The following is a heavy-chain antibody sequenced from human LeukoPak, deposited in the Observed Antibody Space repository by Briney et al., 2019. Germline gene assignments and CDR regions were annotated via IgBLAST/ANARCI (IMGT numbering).Heavy chain of an antibody. CDR2: IYYSGST. CDR3: ARRGFSGYSYGNYFDY. J-gene: IGHJ4*02. D-gene: IGHD5-18*01. Sequence: SETLSLTCTVSGGSISSSSYYWGWIRQPPGKGLEWIGSIYYSGSTYYNPSLKSRVTISVDTSKNQFSLKLSSVTAADTAVYYCARRGFSGYSYGNYFDYWGQGTLVTVSS. CDR1: GGSISSSSYY. V-gene: IGHV4-39*01.